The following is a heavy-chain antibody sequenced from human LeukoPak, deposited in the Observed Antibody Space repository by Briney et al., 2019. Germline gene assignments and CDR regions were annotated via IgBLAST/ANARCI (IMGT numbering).Heavy chain of an antibody. J-gene: IGHJ4*02. CDR1: GDSIRNYY. CDR2: IYYRGNT. CDR3: ARDSPPQYASSSAGFDY. Sequence: SSETLSLTCTASGDSIRNYYWSWIRQPPGKGLEWIGYIYYRGNTNYNPSLKSRVIISIDTSKNQFSLKMSSVTAADTAVYFCARDSPPQYASSSAGFDYWGQGTLVTVSS. D-gene: IGHD6-6*01. V-gene: IGHV4-59*01.